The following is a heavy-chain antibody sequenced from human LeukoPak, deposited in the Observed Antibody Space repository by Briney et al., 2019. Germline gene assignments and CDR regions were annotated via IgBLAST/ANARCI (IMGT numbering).Heavy chain of an antibody. Sequence: PGGSLRLSCAASGFTFDDYGMSWVRQAPGKGLEWVSGINWNGGSTGYADSVKGRFTISRGNAKNSLYLQMNSLRAEDTALYHCARIFTASSTYYYYYYMDVWGKGTTVTVSS. CDR3: ARIFTASSTYYYYYYMDV. J-gene: IGHJ6*03. CDR1: GFTFDDYG. D-gene: IGHD1-26*01. CDR2: INWNGGST. V-gene: IGHV3-20*01.